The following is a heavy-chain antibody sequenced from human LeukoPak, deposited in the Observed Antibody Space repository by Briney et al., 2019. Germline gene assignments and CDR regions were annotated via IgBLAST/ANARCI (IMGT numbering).Heavy chain of an antibody. CDR3: ARDSRELPFDDAFAI. Sequence: SETLSLTCTVSGGSLSSGNYYWSWIRQPAGKGLEWIGRIYTTGSTDYSPSLKSRVTISVDTSKNQSSLKLSSVTASDTAVYYCARDSRELPFDDAFAIWGQGTMVTVSS. D-gene: IGHD1-26*01. J-gene: IGHJ3*02. CDR2: IYTTGST. V-gene: IGHV4-61*02. CDR1: GGSLSSGNYY.